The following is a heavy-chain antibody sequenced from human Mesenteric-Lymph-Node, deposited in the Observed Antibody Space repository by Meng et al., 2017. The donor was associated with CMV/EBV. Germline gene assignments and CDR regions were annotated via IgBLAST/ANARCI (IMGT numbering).Heavy chain of an antibody. J-gene: IGHJ4*02. D-gene: IGHD3-10*01. Sequence: HWVRQAPGKRLEWVAVISYDGSNKDYADSVKGRFTISRDNSKNTLYLQMNSLRAEDTAVYYCARGGAGWFGELLWTKRCPEEGFFDYWGQGTLVTVSS. V-gene: IGHV3-30-3*01. CDR2: ISYDGSNK. CDR3: ARGGAGWFGELLWTKRCPEEGFFDY.